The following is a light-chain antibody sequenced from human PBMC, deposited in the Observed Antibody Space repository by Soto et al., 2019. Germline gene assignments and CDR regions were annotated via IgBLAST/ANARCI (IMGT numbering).Light chain of an antibody. CDR2: DAS. Sequence: EIVMTQSPATPSVSPGERAALSCRASQSVSGNLVWYQQKPGQAPRLLIYDASTRATGIPARFSGSGSGTEFTLTISSLQSEDFAVYYCQQYNNWPTWTFGQGTKVEIK. J-gene: IGKJ1*01. V-gene: IGKV3-15*01. CDR3: QQYNNWPTWT. CDR1: QSVSGN.